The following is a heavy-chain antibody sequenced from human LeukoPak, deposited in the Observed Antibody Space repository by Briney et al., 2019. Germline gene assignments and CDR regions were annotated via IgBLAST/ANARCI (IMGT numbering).Heavy chain of an antibody. CDR2: IYDDGST. CDR3: ARLTGSGEVFDS. J-gene: IGHJ4*02. V-gene: IGHV4-30-4*01. Sequence: SQTLSLTCTLSGGSIINGDYYWSWNRQPPGKGLEWIGYIYDDGSTYYNPSLKSRVTISIDTSKSQFSLNLRSVTAAGTAVYYCARLTGSGEVFDSWGQGTLVTVSS. D-gene: IGHD1-14*01. CDR1: GGSIINGDYY.